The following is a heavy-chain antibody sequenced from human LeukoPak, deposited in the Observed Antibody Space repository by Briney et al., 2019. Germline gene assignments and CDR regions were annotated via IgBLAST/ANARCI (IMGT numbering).Heavy chain of an antibody. D-gene: IGHD3-9*01. Sequence: GGSLRLSCAASGFTFSSYSMNWVRQAPGKGPEWVSSISSSSYIYYADSVKGRFTISRDNAKNSLYLQMNSLRAEDTAVYYCARDYDILTGPHGGMDVWGQGTTVTVSS. CDR3: ARDYDILTGPHGGMDV. CDR1: GFTFSSYS. J-gene: IGHJ6*02. V-gene: IGHV3-21*01. CDR2: ISSSSYI.